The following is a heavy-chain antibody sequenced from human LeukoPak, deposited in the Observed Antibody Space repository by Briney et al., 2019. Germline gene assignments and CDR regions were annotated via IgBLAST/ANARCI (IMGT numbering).Heavy chain of an antibody. CDR1: GFTFSSLG. Sequence: GGSLRLSCAASGFTFSSLGMSWVRQAPGKGLEWVSGISGSGGGTFYADSVRGRFTISRDNSKNTVYLQMNSLRAEDTAVYYCAKSATTVTSNFDYWGQGTLVTVSS. J-gene: IGHJ4*02. CDR3: AKSATTVTSNFDY. V-gene: IGHV3-23*01. CDR2: ISGSGGGT. D-gene: IGHD4-17*01.